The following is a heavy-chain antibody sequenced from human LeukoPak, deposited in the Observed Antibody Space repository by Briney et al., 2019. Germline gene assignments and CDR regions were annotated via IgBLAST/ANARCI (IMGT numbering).Heavy chain of an antibody. Sequence: GGSLRLSCAASGFTFSTYWMHWGRQAPGKGLVWGSRIKRDGSSTNYADSAKGRCTISRDNAKNTLYLQMNSLRAEDTAVYYCARDGMYGSSSYYYYMDVWGKGTTVTVSS. CDR3: ARDGMYGSSSYYYYMDV. J-gene: IGHJ6*03. V-gene: IGHV3-74*01. CDR1: GFTFSTYW. CDR2: IKRDGSST. D-gene: IGHD6-6*01.